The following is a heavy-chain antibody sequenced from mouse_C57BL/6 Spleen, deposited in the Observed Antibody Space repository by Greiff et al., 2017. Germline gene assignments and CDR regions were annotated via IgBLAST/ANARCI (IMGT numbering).Heavy chain of an antibody. CDR2: INPGSGGT. D-gene: IGHD2-1*01. CDR1: GYAFTNYL. V-gene: IGHV1-54*01. Sequence: QVQLKESGAELVRPGTSVKVSCKASGYAFTNYLIEWVKQRPGQGLEWIGVINPGSGGTNYNEKFKGKATLTADKSSSTAYMQLSSLTSEYSAVYFCARYGNYGWFAYWGQGTLVTVSA. J-gene: IGHJ3*01. CDR3: ARYGNYGWFAY.